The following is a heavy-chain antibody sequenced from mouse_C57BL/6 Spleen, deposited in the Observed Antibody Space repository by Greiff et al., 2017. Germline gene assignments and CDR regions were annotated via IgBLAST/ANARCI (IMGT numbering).Heavy chain of an antibody. CDR3: ARSGGYYYGSSYWYFDV. Sequence: VQLQQSGPELVKPGASVKISCKASGYTFTDYYINWVKQRPGQGLEWIGWIFPGSGSTYYNEKFKGKATLTVDKSSSTAYMLLSSLTSEDSAVYFCARSGGYYYGSSYWYFDVWGTGTTVTVSS. D-gene: IGHD1-1*01. J-gene: IGHJ1*03. CDR2: IFPGSGST. V-gene: IGHV1-75*01. CDR1: GYTFTDYY.